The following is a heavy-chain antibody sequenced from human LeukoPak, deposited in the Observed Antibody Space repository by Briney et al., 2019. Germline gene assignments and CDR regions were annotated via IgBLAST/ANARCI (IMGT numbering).Heavy chain of an antibody. D-gene: IGHD6-19*01. CDR2: ISSSCSYI. V-gene: IGHV3-21*01. Sequence: GGSLRLSCAASGFTLSSYSMNWVRQAPGKGLEWVSSISSSCSYIYYADSVKGRFTISRDNAKNSLYLQMNSLRAEDTAVYYCARIIAVAGVDYWGQGTLVTVSS. CDR1: GFTLSSYS. CDR3: ARIIAVAGVDY. J-gene: IGHJ4*02.